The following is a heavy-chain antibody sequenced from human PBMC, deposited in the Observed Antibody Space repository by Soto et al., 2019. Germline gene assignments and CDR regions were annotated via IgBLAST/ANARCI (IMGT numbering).Heavy chain of an antibody. J-gene: IGHJ3*02. CDR3: ASMARVGGVISRWGAFDI. CDR2: INPSGGST. D-gene: IGHD3-10*01. V-gene: IGHV1-46*01. CDR1: GYTFTSYY. Sequence: ASVKVSCKASGYTFTSYYMHWVRQAPGQGLEWMGIINPSGGSTSYAQKFQGRVAMTRDTSTSTVYMELSSLRSEDTAVYYCASMARVGGVISRWGAFDIWGQGKMVTVPS.